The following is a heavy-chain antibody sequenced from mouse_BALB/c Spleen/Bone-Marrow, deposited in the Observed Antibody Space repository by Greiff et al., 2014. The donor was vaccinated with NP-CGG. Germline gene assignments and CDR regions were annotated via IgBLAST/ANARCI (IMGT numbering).Heavy chain of an antibody. CDR1: GYAFSRSW. J-gene: IGHJ3*01. D-gene: IGHD1-1*01. CDR2: IYPGDDDT. CDR3: AGSTPLAY. Sequence: QVQLQQSGAELVRPGSSVKISCKASGYAFSRSWMNWVKQRPGQGLEWIGQIYPGDDDTNYSGKFKGRATLTADKSSGTAYMQLSSLTSEDSAVYFCAGSTPLAYWGRGTLVTVSA. V-gene: IGHV1-80*01.